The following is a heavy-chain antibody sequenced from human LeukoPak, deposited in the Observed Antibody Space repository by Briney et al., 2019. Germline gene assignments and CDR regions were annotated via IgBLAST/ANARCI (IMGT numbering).Heavy chain of an antibody. D-gene: IGHD3-10*01. Sequence: PGGSLRLSCAASGFTFSNYAMSWVRQAPGKGLEWVSVISGSGGTTYYVDSVQGRFPISRDNSKNTLFLQMDSLRAEDTAVYYCAKGGFGRPFDYWGQGTLVTVSS. V-gene: IGHV3-23*01. CDR3: AKGGFGRPFDY. CDR1: GFTFSNYA. J-gene: IGHJ4*02. CDR2: ISGSGGTT.